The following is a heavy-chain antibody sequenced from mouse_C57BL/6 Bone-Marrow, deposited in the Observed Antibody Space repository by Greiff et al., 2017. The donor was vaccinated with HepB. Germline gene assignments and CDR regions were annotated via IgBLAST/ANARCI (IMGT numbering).Heavy chain of an antibody. CDR2: INSDGGST. CDR1: EYEFPSHD. J-gene: IGHJ3*01. CDR3: ARPFLTSAWFAY. V-gene: IGHV5-2*01. Sequence: EVQGVESGGGLVQPVESLKLSCESNEYEFPSHDMSWVRQTPEKRLELVAAINSDGGSTYYPDTMERRFIISRDNTKKTLYLQMSSLRSEDTALYYCARPFLTSAWFAYWGQGTLVTVSA. D-gene: IGHD1-1*01.